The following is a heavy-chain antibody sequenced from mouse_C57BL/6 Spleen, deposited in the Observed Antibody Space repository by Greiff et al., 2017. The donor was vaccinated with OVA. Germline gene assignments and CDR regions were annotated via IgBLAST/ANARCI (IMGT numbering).Heavy chain of an antibody. D-gene: IGHD4-1*01. Sequence: VQRVASGPELVKPGASVKISCKASGYTFTDYYINWVKQRPGQGLEWIGWIFPGSGSTYYNEKFKGKSTLTVYKSSSTAYMLLSSLTSEDSAVYFCLTGTGYWGQGTTLTVSS. V-gene: IGHV1-75*01. CDR2: IFPGSGST. J-gene: IGHJ2*01. CDR1: GYTFTDYY. CDR3: LTGTGY.